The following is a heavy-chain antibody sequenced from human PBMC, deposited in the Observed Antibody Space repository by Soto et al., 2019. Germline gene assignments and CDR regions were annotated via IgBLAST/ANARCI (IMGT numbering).Heavy chain of an antibody. CDR2: INPSGGHT. CDR1: GNTFTNYY. Sequence: ASVKVSCKASGNTFTNYYIHWVRQAPGQGLEWMGTINPSGGHTTYAQKFLGRVTMTRDTSTSTLYMELTSLRSEDTAVYYCARALYSGSYYLFDYWGQGTLVTVSS. CDR3: ARALYSGSYYLFDY. V-gene: IGHV1-46*03. D-gene: IGHD1-26*01. J-gene: IGHJ4*02.